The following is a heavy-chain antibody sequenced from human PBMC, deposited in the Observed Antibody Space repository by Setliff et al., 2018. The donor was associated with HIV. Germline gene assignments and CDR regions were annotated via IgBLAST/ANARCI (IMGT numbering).Heavy chain of an antibody. CDR3: ARDRPRGGGSLDAFDI. Sequence: GSLRLSCAASGFTFSSYWMSWVRQAPGKGLEWVSSISSSSSYIYYADSVKGRFTISRDNAKNSLYLQMNSLRAEDTAVYYCARDRPRGGGSLDAFDIWGQGTMVTVSS. D-gene: IGHD1-26*01. CDR2: ISSSSSYI. CDR1: GFTFSSYW. V-gene: IGHV3-21*01. J-gene: IGHJ3*02.